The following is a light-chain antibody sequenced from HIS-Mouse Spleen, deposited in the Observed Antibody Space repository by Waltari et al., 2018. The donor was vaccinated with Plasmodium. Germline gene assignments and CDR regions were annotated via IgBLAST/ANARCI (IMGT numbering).Light chain of an antibody. CDR3: QQRSNWPPLT. CDR1: QSVTSY. V-gene: IGKV3-11*01. CDR2: GAS. J-gene: IGKJ4*01. Sequence: EIVLTQSPATLSLSPGERATLSCRASQSVTSYLAWYQQKPGQAPRLLIYGASNMATGIPARFSGSGSWTDLTLTISSLEPEDFAVYYCQQRSNWPPLTFGGGTKVEIK.